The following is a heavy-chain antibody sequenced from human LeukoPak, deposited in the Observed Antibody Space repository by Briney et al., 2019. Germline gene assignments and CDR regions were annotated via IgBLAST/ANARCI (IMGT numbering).Heavy chain of an antibody. D-gene: IGHD6-19*01. V-gene: IGHV3-72*01. CDR1: GFTFSDHY. CDR3: TTEVADFDAFDI. J-gene: IGHJ3*02. CDR2: TRNKANSYIT. Sequence: PGGSLRLSCAASGFTFSDHYMDWVRQAPGKGLEWVGRTRNKANSYITEYAASVEGRFTISRDNSKNSLNLQMNSLKTEDTAVYYCTTEVADFDAFDIWGQGTMVTVSS.